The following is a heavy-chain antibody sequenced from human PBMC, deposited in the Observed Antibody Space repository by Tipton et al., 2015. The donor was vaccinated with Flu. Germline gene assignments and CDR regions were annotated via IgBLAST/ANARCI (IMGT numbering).Heavy chain of an antibody. Sequence: QPVQSGGGLVQPGGSLRLSCAASGFTFSSYEMSWVRQAPGKGLEWVANINQDGSEKYYVDSVKGRFTISRDKAKNSLYLQMNSLRAEDTAVYYCAREEGHYYDTSGFFDYWGQGTLVTVSS. CDR1: GFTFSSYE. CDR3: AREEGHYYDTSGFFDY. D-gene: IGHD3-22*01. CDR2: INQDGSEK. V-gene: IGHV3-7*01. J-gene: IGHJ4*02.